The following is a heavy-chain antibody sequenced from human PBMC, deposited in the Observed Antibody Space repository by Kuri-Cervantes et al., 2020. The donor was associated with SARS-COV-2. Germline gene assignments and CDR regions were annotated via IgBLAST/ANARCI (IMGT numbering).Heavy chain of an antibody. J-gene: IGHJ6*02. V-gene: IGHV3-53*01. CDR2: IYSGGST. Sequence: GGSLRLSCAASGFTVSSNYMSWVRQAPGKWLEWVSVIYSGGSTYYADSVKGRFTISRDNSKNTLYLQMNSLRAEDTAVYYCARAIGYYYYYGMDVWGQGTTVTVSS. CDR3: ARAIGYYYYYGMDV. CDR1: GFTVSSNY. D-gene: IGHD2/OR15-2a*01.